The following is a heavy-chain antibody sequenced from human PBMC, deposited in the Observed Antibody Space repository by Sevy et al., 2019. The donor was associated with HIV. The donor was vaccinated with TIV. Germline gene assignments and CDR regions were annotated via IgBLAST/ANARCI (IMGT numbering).Heavy chain of an antibody. Sequence: GGSLRLSCSASGFSLNSYFMIWVRQAPGKGLEWLAQTKQDETSTYYVDSVRGRFTISRDNSKNSLYLQLNSLRVEDTAVYYCARAAYCGTDCYYYLDYWGRGTLVTVSS. CDR3: ARAAYCGTDCYYYLDY. D-gene: IGHD2-21*02. CDR2: TKQDETST. V-gene: IGHV3-7*01. CDR1: GFSLNSYF. J-gene: IGHJ4*02.